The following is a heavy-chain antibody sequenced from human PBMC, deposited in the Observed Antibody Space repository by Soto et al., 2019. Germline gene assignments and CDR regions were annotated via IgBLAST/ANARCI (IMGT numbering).Heavy chain of an antibody. V-gene: IGHV3-7*03. CDR1: GFTFSSYW. D-gene: IGHD3-22*01. J-gene: IGHJ3*02. Sequence: PGGSLRLSCAASGFTFSSYWMSWVRQAPGKGLEWVANIKQDGSEKYYVDSVKGRFTISRDNAKNSLYLQMNSLRAEDTAVYYCATATGGYYYGDAFDIWGQGTMVTVSS. CDR2: IKQDGSEK. CDR3: ATATGGYYYGDAFDI.